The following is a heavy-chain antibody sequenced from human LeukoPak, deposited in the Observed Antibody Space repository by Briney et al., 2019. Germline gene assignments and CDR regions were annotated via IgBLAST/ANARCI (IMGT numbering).Heavy chain of an antibody. J-gene: IGHJ4*02. CDR2: INHSGST. V-gene: IGHV4-34*01. CDR3: ARHVVVPAATDLIDY. Sequence: SETLSLTCAVYGESFSGYYWSWIRQPPGKGLEWIGEINHSGSTNYNPSLKSRVTISVDTSKNQFSLKLSSVTAADTAVYYCARHVVVPAATDLIDYWGQGTLVTVSS. D-gene: IGHD2-2*01. CDR1: GESFSGYY.